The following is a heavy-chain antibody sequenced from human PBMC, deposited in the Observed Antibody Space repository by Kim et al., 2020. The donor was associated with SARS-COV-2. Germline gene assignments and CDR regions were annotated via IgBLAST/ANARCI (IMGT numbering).Heavy chain of an antibody. V-gene: IGHV3-23*01. CDR3: ARDLRGWYTQDY. Sequence: YATTVTGRFTISRDKSKHPLYLQMNSLRAEDTAVYYCARDLRGWYTQDYWGQGTLVTVSS. D-gene: IGHD6-19*01. J-gene: IGHJ4*02.